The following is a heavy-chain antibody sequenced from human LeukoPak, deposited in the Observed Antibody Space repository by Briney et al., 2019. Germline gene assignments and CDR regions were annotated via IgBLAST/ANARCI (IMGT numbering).Heavy chain of an antibody. J-gene: IGHJ4*02. Sequence: GGSLRLSCAASGFTFVNYGMSWVRQAPGKGLEWVSGINWNGGSTGYADSVKGRFTISRDNAKNSLYLQMNSLRAEDTALYYCARARDYGDYNFDYWGQGTLVTVSS. CDR3: ARARDYGDYNFDY. CDR2: INWNGGST. CDR1: GFTFVNYG. V-gene: IGHV3-20*04. D-gene: IGHD4-17*01.